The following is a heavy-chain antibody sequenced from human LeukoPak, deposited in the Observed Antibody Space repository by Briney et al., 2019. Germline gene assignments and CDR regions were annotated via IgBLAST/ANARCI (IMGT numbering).Heavy chain of an antibody. D-gene: IGHD6-19*01. CDR3: ARVIGLAHYYYGMDV. J-gene: IGHJ6*02. V-gene: IGHV4-59*01. CDR1: GGSISSYY. CDR2: IYYSGST. Sequence: SETLSLTCTVSGGSISSYYWSWIRQPPGKGLEWIGYIYYSGSTNYNPSLKSRVTISVDTSKNQFSLKLSSVTAADTAVYYCARVIGLAHYYYGMDVWGQGTKVTVSS.